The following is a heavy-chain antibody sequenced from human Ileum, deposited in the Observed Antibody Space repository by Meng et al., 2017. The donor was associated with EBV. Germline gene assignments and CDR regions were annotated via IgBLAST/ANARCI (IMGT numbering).Heavy chain of an antibody. J-gene: IGHJ4*02. CDR1: GYTFTNYG. D-gene: IGHD1-26*01. CDR3: ARVEVGITSGDY. Sequence: AQWVQSGGEVKKPGASVKVSCKASGYTFTNYGITWVRQAAGQGLEWMGWISAYDGNTNYAQTLQGRVTMATDTSTSTAYMVLVSLRSDDTAVYYCARVEVGITSGDYWGQGTLVTVSS. V-gene: IGHV1-18*01. CDR2: ISAYDGNT.